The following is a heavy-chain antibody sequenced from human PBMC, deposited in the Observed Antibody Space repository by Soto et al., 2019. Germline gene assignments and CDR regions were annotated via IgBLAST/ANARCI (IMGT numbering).Heavy chain of an antibody. J-gene: IGHJ5*02. D-gene: IGHD6-19*01. V-gene: IGHV3-23*01. CDR2: ISGSGGST. CDR3: AKDSSGWYYNWFDP. CDR1: GFTFSSYA. Sequence: EVQLLESGGGLVQPGGSLRLSCAASGFTFSSYAMSWVRQAPGKGLEWVSAISGSGGSTYYVDSVKGRFTISRDNSKNTLYLQMNGLRAEDTAVYYCAKDSSGWYYNWFDPWGQGTLVTVSS.